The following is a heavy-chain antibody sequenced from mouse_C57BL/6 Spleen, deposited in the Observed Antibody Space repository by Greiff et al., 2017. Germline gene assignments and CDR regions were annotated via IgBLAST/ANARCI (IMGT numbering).Heavy chain of an antibody. D-gene: IGHD3-2*02. Sequence: EVQLQQSGPVLVKPGASVKMSCKASGYTFTDYYMNWVKQSHGKSLEWIGVINPYNGGTSYNQKFQGKATLTVDKSSSTAYMELNSLTSEDSAVYYCARYSSGSFAYWGQGTLVTVSA. CDR1: GYTFTDYY. J-gene: IGHJ3*01. CDR2: INPYNGGT. V-gene: IGHV1-19*01. CDR3: ARYSSGSFAY.